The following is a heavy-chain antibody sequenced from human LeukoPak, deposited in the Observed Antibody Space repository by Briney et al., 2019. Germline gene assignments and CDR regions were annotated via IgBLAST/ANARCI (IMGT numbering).Heavy chain of an antibody. V-gene: IGHV4-39*01. D-gene: IGHD2-2*01. Sequence: PSETLSLTCTVSGGSISSTTYYWGWIRQPPGKGLEWMGSIYYSGSTYYNPSLKSRVTISVDTSKNQFSLKLSSVTAADTAVYYCAKLADCSSTNCYDYWGQGTLVTVSS. CDR3: AKLADCSSTNCYDY. CDR2: IYYSGST. CDR1: GGSISSTTYY. J-gene: IGHJ4*02.